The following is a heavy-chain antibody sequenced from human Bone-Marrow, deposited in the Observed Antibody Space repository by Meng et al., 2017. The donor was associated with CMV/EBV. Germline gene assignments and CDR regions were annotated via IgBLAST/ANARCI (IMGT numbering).Heavy chain of an antibody. D-gene: IGHD5-12*01. CDR2: IVVGSGYT. CDR1: GFSFTNAA. CDR3: ARVIRGYERVDY. Sequence: SVKVSCKASGFSFTNAAVQWVRQARGEPLEWIGWIVVGSGYTSYAQKLQGRVTITRDMATSTAYMEVSSLRSDDTAVYYCARVIRGYERVDYWGQGTLVTVLL. V-gene: IGHV1-58*01. J-gene: IGHJ4*02.